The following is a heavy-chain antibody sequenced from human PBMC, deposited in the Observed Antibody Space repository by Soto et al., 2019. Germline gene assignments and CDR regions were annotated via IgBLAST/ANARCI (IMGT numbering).Heavy chain of an antibody. CDR3: ARDSPQNYYGSGSYLRRGYYYYGMDV. Sequence: QVQLQESGPGLVKPSQTLSLTCTVSGGSISSGGYYWSWIRQHPGKGLEWIGYIYYSGSTYYNPSLKRRVTISVDTSKNQFSLKLSSVTAADTAVYYCARDSPQNYYGSGSYLRRGYYYYGMDVWGQGTTVTVSS. CDR2: IYYSGST. D-gene: IGHD3-10*01. V-gene: IGHV4-31*03. J-gene: IGHJ6*02. CDR1: GGSISSGGYY.